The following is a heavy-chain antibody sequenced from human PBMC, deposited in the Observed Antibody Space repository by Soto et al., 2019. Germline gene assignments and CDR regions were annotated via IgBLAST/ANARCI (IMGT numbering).Heavy chain of an antibody. Sequence: GGSLRLSCAASGCTFSSYAMSWVRQAPGKGREWVSAISGSGGSTYYADSVKGRFTISRDNSKNTLYLQMNSLRAEDTAVYYCAKISQGGKETRTYLYFDYWGQGTLVTVSS. J-gene: IGHJ4*02. D-gene: IGHD3-3*02. CDR2: ISGSGGST. CDR1: GCTFSSYA. V-gene: IGHV3-23*01. CDR3: AKISQGGKETRTYLYFDY.